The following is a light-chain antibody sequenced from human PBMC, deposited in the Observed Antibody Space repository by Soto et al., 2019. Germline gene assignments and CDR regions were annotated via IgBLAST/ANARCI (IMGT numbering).Light chain of an antibody. J-gene: IGKJ1*01. Sequence: DIQMTQSPSSASASVGDRVSITCRASQGISSWIAWYQQKPGKAPKLLIYDASSLQSGVPSRFSGGGSGTDFTLTISSLQPEDFATYYCQQTNSFPWTFGQGTKVDIK. CDR3: QQTNSFPWT. V-gene: IGKV1-12*01. CDR1: QGISSW. CDR2: DAS.